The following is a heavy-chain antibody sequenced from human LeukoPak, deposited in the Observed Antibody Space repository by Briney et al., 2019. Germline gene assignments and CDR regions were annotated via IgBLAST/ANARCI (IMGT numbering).Heavy chain of an antibody. CDR3: ANNDYNNPEG. D-gene: IGHD4-11*01. Sequence: GGSLRLSCVASGFTLSNYDMSWVRQAPGKGLAWVSAISGRGGRTYYADSVKGRFTISRDNPKNTLYLQMNSLRAEDTAVYYCANNDYNNPEGWGRGTLVTVSS. V-gene: IGHV3-23*01. CDR2: ISGRGGRT. J-gene: IGHJ4*02. CDR1: GFTLSNYD.